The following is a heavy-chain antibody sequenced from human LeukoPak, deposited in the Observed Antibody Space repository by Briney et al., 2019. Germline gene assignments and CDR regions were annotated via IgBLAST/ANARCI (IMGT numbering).Heavy chain of an antibody. CDR3: ATLVYSGSRYHFDT. Sequence: RSEPLSLTCSFSIGSVKNYYGTWSPQPPGQGLVGIGTYLYSGTTTYRASLDSRLIISVDTSKNTVSLRLFSVTAADTAVYYCATLVYSGSRYHFDTWGQGTLVTVSS. D-gene: IGHD1-26*01. CDR1: IGSVKNYY. CDR2: YLYSGTT. V-gene: IGHV4-59*02. J-gene: IGHJ4*02.